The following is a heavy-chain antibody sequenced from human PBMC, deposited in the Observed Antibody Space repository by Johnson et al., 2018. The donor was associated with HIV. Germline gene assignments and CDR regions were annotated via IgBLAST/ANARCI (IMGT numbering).Heavy chain of an antibody. CDR3: ARDSRYNNYGGGSVGAFDI. D-gene: IGHD4-11*01. CDR2: ISSNGGST. CDR1: GFTFSMYA. Sequence: VQLVESGGGLVQPGGSLRLSCAASGFTFSMYAMHWVRQAPGKGLEYVSAISSNGGSTYYADSVKGRFTISRDNSKNTLYLQMDSLRTEDTAVYYCARDSRYNNYGGGSVGAFDIWGQGTTVTVSS. J-gene: IGHJ3*02. V-gene: IGHV3-64*07.